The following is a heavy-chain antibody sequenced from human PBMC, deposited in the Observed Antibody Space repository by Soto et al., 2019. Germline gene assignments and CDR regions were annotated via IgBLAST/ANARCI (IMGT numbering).Heavy chain of an antibody. V-gene: IGHV3-23*01. D-gene: IGHD2-8*01. CDR2: ISSNGANT. Sequence: GGSLRLSGSAAGFTFDSPYSHAMSCVRQSPGKGPESVSTISSNGANTHYAESVQGRFTISKDASRNTVHLPMNSLGADDMATYFCVSWVSAHFDYWGHGTPVTV. CDR3: VSWVSAHFDY. J-gene: IGHJ4*01. CDR1: GFTFDSPYSHA.